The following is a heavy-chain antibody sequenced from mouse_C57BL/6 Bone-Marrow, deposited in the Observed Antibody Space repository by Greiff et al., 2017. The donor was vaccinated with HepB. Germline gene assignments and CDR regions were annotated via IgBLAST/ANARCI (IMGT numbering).Heavy chain of an antibody. J-gene: IGHJ4*01. D-gene: IGHD2-2*01. Sequence: VKLQESGPGLVQPSQSLSITCTVSGFSLTSYGVHWVRQSPGKGLEWLGVIWSGGGTDYNAAFISKLSIRKDNSKSQDFFKMNSLQADDTAIYYCAPWLREDYWGQGTSVTVSS. V-gene: IGHV2-2*01. CDR2: IWSGGGT. CDR1: GFSLTSYG. CDR3: APWLREDY.